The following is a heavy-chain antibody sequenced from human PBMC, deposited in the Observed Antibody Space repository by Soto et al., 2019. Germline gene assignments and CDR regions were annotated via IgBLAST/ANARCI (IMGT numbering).Heavy chain of an antibody. D-gene: IGHD2-2*01. CDR3: ARHNTPHYCSSTSCYRYYYCMDV. CDR1: GYSFTSYW. J-gene: IGHJ6*02. CDR2: IDPSDSYT. V-gene: IGHV5-10-1*01. Sequence: GESLKISCKGSGYSFTSYWISWVRQMPGKGLEWMGRIDPSDSYTNYSPSFQGHVTISADKSISTAYLQWSSLKASDTAMYYCARHNTPHYCSSTSCYRYYYCMDVWGQGTTVTVSS.